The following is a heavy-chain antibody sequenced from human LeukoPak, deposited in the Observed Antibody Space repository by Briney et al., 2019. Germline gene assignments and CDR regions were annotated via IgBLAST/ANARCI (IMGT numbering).Heavy chain of an antibody. V-gene: IGHV1-18*01. CDR1: GYTFTSYG. CDR2: ISAYNGNT. D-gene: IGHD1-26*01. CDR3: ARDHGGATYDWFDP. J-gene: IGHJ5*02. Sequence: ASVKVSCKASGYTFTSYGISWVRQAPGQGLEWMGWISAYNGNTNYAQKLQGRVTMTTDTSTSTAYTELRSLRSDDTAVYYCARDHGGATYDWFDPWGQGTLVTVSS.